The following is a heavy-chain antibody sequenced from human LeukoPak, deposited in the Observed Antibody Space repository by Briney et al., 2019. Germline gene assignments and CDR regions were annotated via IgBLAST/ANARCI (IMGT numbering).Heavy chain of an antibody. D-gene: IGHD7-27*01. CDR2: ISGSGDNT. Sequence: GGSLRLSCAASEITFSSYGMSWVRQAPGKGLEWVSAISGSGDNTYYADSVKGRFTISKDHSKNTLYLQMNSLRAEDTALYYCAKKTNWGHWYFDLWGRGTLVTVSS. V-gene: IGHV3-23*01. CDR1: EITFSSYG. CDR3: AKKTNWGHWYFDL. J-gene: IGHJ2*01.